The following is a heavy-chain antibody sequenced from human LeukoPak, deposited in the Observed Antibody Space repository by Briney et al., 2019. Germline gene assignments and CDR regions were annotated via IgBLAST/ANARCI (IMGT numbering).Heavy chain of an antibody. J-gene: IGHJ4*02. CDR2: IGGSGTRT. V-gene: IGHV3-23*01. D-gene: IGHD2-2*01. CDR3: AKRGPAASFDY. Sequence: GGSLRLSCSASGFTFTTYGMNWVRQAPGKGLEWVSGIGGSGTRTYYADSVKGRFTISRDNSKNTLYLQMNSLRDEDTAVYYCAKRGPAASFDYWGQGTLVTVSS. CDR1: GFTFTTYG.